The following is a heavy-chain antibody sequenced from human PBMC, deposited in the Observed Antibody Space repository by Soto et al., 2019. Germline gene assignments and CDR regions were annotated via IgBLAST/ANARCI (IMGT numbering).Heavy chain of an antibody. V-gene: IGHV4-31*03. CDR2: IYYSGGT. Sequence: QVQLQESGPGLVKPSQTLSLTCTVSGGSISSGGYYWSWIRQHPGKGLEWIGYIYYSGGTYYNPSLKSRVTISVDTSKNQFSLKLSSATAADTAVYYCARDQNGGYGLDHWGQGTLVTVSS. CDR1: GGSISSGGYY. D-gene: IGHD5-12*01. J-gene: IGHJ4*02. CDR3: ARDQNGGYGLDH.